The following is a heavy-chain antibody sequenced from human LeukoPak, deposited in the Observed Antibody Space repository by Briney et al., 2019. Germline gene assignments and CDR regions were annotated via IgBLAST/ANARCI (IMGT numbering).Heavy chain of an antibody. D-gene: IGHD1-26*01. CDR2: TSAHNDDT. J-gene: IGHJ5*02. CDR1: GYTFTSYG. CDR3: ARDWDSRNNYFDP. Sequence: GASVKVSCKASGYTFTSYGISWVRPAPGQGLEWMGWTSAHNDDTNYAETLQGRLTMTTDISTSTAYMELTSLRSDDTAFYYCARDWDSRNNYFDPWGQGTLVTVSS. V-gene: IGHV1-18*01.